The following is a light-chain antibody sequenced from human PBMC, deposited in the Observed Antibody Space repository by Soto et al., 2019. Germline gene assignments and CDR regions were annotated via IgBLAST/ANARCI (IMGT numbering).Light chain of an antibody. CDR1: SSDIGSYDL. Sequence: QSVLTQPASVSGSPGQSITISCTGSSSDIGSYDLVSWYQQHPGKAPHLMIYEDSKRPSGVSNRFSGSKSGNTASLTISGLQAEDEADYYCSSYAGSNTIFGGGTKLTVL. V-gene: IGLV2-23*01. CDR2: EDS. J-gene: IGLJ2*01. CDR3: SSYAGSNTI.